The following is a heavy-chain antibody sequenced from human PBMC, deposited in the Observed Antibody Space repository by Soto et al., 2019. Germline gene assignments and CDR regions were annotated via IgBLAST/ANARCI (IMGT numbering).Heavy chain of an antibody. CDR1: GFNFRDHY. CDR3: ARSGSGSYDPDGMDV. V-gene: IGHV3-11*01. Sequence: PGGSLRLSCAASGFNFRDHYMNWIRQAPGKGLEWVSYMSGSGGDVNYADSVRGRFTMSRDNAQNSLFLQMNSLRAEDTAVYYCARSGSGSYDPDGMDVWGQGTTVTVSS. J-gene: IGHJ6*01. D-gene: IGHD3-10*01. CDR2: MSGSGGDV.